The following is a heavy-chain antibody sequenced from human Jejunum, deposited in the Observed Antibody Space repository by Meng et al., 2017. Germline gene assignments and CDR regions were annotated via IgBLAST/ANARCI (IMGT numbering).Heavy chain of an antibody. J-gene: IGHJ1*01. CDR3: ARPLGYNGVNLGFFQH. CDR1: GASIGGYF. D-gene: IGHD5-12*01. Sequence: QVQLQQWGAGQLKPSETLSLTCAVYGASIGGYFWSWIRQTPGKEPEWIGEVNRKGTTNYNPSLEDRVSISVDTSKNQFSLTLNSVTAADTAVYYCARPLGYNGVNLGFFQHWGQGTLVTVSS. CDR2: VNRKGTT. V-gene: IGHV4-34*01.